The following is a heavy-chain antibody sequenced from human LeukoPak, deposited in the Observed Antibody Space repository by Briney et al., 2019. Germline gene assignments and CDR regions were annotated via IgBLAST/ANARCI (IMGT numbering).Heavy chain of an antibody. CDR3: ARDRSGVIRGADYYYYMDV. Sequence: ASVKVSCKASGYTFTSYDINWVRQATGQGLEWMGWMNPNSGNTGYAQKFQGRVTMTRDMSTSTVYMELSSLRSEDTAVYYCARDRSGVIRGADYYYYMDVWGKGTTVTISS. CDR1: GYTFTSYD. D-gene: IGHD1-26*01. CDR2: MNPNSGNT. J-gene: IGHJ6*03. V-gene: IGHV1-8*01.